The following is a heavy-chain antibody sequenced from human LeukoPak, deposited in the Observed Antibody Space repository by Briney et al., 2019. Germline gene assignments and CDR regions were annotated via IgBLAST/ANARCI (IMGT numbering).Heavy chain of an antibody. D-gene: IGHD3-3*01. CDR2: IKPDGSEK. J-gene: IGHJ4*02. CDR3: ARDYDFWSGYYSDYFNA. Sequence: GGSLRLSCAASGFMFSSYWMSWVRQAPGEGLEWVATIKPDGSEKYYVDTVKGRFTISRDNAKNSLYLQMNSLRAEDTAVYYCARDYDFWSGYYSDYFNAWGQGILVTVSS. CDR1: GFMFSSYW. V-gene: IGHV3-7*01.